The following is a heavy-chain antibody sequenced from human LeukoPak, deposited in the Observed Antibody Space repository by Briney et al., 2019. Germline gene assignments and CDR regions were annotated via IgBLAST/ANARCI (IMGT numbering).Heavy chain of an antibody. CDR2: TGYKSKWYT. CDR3: ARGYYDSSGHYYFDH. D-gene: IGHD3-22*01. CDR1: GDSVSSNSAA. J-gene: IGHJ4*02. V-gene: IGHV6-1*01. Sequence: SQTLSLTCAISGDSVSSNSAAWNWIRQSPSRGLEWLGRTGYKSKWYTDYAVSVKSRITINADTSRNQFSLQLNSVTPEDMAVYYCARGYYDSSGHYYFDHWGQGTLATVSS.